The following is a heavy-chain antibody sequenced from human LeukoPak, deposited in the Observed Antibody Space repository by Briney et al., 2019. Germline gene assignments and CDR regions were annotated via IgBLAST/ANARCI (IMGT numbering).Heavy chain of an antibody. CDR3: ARGTRGVNSPYFDY. V-gene: IGHV1-18*01. D-gene: IGHD4-23*01. J-gene: IGHJ4*02. CDR1: GYTFTSYG. CDR2: ISAYNGNT. Sequence: GASVKVSCKASGYTFTSYGISWVRQAPGQGLEGMGWISAYNGNTNYAQKLQGRVTMTTDTSTSTAYMELRSLRSDDTAVYYCARGTRGVNSPYFDYWGQGTLVTVSS.